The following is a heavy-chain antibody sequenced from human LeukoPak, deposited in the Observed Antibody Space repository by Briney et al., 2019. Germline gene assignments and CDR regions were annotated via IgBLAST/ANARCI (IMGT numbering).Heavy chain of an antibody. Sequence: GESLKISCAASGFTFSSYSMNWVRQAPGKGLEWVSSISSSSSYIYYADSVKGRFTISRDNAKNSLYLQMNSLRAEDTAVYHCARESSSWRYFDYWGQGTLVTVSS. D-gene: IGHD6-13*01. CDR1: GFTFSSYS. CDR3: ARESSSWRYFDY. J-gene: IGHJ4*02. CDR2: ISSSSSYI. V-gene: IGHV3-21*01.